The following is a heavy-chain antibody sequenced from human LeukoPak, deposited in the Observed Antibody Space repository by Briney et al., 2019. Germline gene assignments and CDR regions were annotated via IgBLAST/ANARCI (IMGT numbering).Heavy chain of an antibody. CDR3: ATSNISSSWGDY. CDR1: GYTLTELS. CDR2: FDPEDGET. D-gene: IGHD6-13*01. V-gene: IGHV1-24*01. J-gene: IGHJ4*02. Sequence: ASVKVSCKVSGYTLTELSMHWVRQAPGKGLEWMGGFDPEDGETIYAQKFQGRVTMTEDTSTDTAYMELSSLRSEDTAVYYCATSNISSSWGDYWGQGTLVTVSS.